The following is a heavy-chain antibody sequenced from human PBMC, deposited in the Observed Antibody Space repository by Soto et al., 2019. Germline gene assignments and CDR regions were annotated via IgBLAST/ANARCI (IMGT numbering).Heavy chain of an antibody. D-gene: IGHD6-6*01. V-gene: IGHV4-31*03. Sequence: QVQLQESGPGLVKPSQTLSLTCTVSGGSISSGGYYWNWIRQLPGKGLEWIGYINYSGSTYYSPSTKSRVTISVDTSKHQFSMKLSSVTAADTAVYYCAVGSSSSAQDVFAIWGQGTMVTVSS. CDR3: AVGSSSSAQDVFAI. J-gene: IGHJ3*02. CDR1: GGSISSGGYY. CDR2: INYSGST.